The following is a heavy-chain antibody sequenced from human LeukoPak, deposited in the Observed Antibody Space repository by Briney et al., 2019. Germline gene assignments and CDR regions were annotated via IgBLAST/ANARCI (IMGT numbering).Heavy chain of an antibody. CDR3: ADFGSGSYIFDY. CDR2: IGHSSGT. D-gene: IGHD3-10*01. CDR1: GFAFSSYA. Sequence: GGSLRLSCAASGFAFSSYAMSRVRQAPGKGPEWVATIGHSSGTWYADSVMGRFTVSRDNSKSTLYLEMNSLRGEDTAQYYCADFGSGSYIFDYWGQGSLVTVSS. J-gene: IGHJ4*02. V-gene: IGHV3-23*01.